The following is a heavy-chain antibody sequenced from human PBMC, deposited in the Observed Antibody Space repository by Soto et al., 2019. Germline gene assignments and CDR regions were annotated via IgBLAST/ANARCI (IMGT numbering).Heavy chain of an antibody. CDR3: ARDRPSYDILTGPGDV. Sequence: QVQLVQSGAEVKKPGSSVKVSCKASGGTFSSYAISWVRQAPGQGLEWMGGIIPIFGTANYAQKFQGRVTITADESTSTAYMELSCLRSEDTAVYYCARDRPSYDILTGPGDVWGQGTTVTVSS. V-gene: IGHV1-69*01. J-gene: IGHJ6*02. CDR1: GGTFSSYA. CDR2: IIPIFGTA. D-gene: IGHD3-9*01.